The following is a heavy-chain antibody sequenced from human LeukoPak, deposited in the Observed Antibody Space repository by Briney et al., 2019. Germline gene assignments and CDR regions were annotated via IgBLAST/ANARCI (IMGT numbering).Heavy chain of an antibody. J-gene: IGHJ6*02. CDR3: ARAGVRFLEYYYYYGMDV. CDR1: GFTLSSHV. D-gene: IGHD3-3*01. Sequence: GSLRLSCVASGFTLSSHVMIWVRQAPGKGLEWVAVISYDGSNKYYADSVKGRFTISRDNSKNTLYLQMNSLRAEDTAVYYCARAGVRFLEYYYYYGMDVWGQGTTVTVSS. CDR2: ISYDGSNK. V-gene: IGHV3-30-3*01.